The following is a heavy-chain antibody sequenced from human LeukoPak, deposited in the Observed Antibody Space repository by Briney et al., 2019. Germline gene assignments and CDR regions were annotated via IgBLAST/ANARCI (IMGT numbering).Heavy chain of an antibody. Sequence: GGSLRLSCAASGFTFSSYAMNWVRQAPGKGLVWVSRINSDGSSTNYPDSVKGRFTISRDNAKNSLYLQMNSLRAEDTAVYYCARVRVQLPTLCYFDYWGQGTLVTVSS. CDR3: ARVRVQLPTLCYFDY. CDR1: GFTFSSYA. CDR2: INSDGSST. V-gene: IGHV3-74*01. J-gene: IGHJ4*02. D-gene: IGHD5-18*01.